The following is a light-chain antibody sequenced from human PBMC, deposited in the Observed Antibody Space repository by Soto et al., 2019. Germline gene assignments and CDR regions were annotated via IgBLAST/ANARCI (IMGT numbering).Light chain of an antibody. CDR2: KAS. CDR3: QHCDTSWP. V-gene: IGKV1-5*03. Sequence: DIQMTQSPSTLSASVGDRVTITCRASQSINGWLAWYQQKPGQAPNLLIYKASTLESGVPSRFSGSGSGTEFTLTISGLQPDDFATYYCQHCDTSWPFGQGTKVDIK. CDR1: QSINGW. J-gene: IGKJ1*01.